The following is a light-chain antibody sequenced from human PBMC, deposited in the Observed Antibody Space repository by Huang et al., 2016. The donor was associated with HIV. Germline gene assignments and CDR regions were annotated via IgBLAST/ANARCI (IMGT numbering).Light chain of an antibody. V-gene: IGKV3-15*01. J-gene: IGKJ2*01. CDR3: QQYNNWPPYT. CDR1: QSVSSN. CDR2: GAS. Sequence: EIVMTQSPVTLSVSPGERATLSCRASQSVSSNFAWYQQKPGQAPRLLIFGASTRATGIPARCSGSGSGTEFTLTISSLQSEDFAVYYCQQYNNWPPYTFGQGTKLEIK.